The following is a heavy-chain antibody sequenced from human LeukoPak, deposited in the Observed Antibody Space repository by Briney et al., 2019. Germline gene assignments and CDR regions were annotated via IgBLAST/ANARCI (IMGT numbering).Heavy chain of an antibody. J-gene: IGHJ5*02. CDR3: ASGTHSTEFDP. Sequence: SETLSLTCTVSGGSLSSSSYYWGWIRQPPGKGLEWIGSSYYSGSTYYNPSLKSRVTISVDTSKNQSSLKLSSVTAADTAEYYCASGTHSTEFDPWGQGTLVTVSS. CDR2: SYYSGST. V-gene: IGHV4-39*01. D-gene: IGHD3-10*01. CDR1: GGSLSSSSYY.